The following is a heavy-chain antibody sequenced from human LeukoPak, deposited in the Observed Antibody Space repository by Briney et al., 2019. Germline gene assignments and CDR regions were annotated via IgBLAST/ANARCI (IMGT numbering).Heavy chain of an antibody. V-gene: IGHV4-59*01. CDR2: IYYTGIT. J-gene: IGHJ6*04. CDR1: GGSINRFY. CDR3: ARLARLTLIRGVTGYHSLDV. D-gene: IGHD3-10*01. Sequence: PSETLSLTCSVSGGSINRFYWSWIRQPPGGGQEGIGYIYYTGITNYNSSLKSRVTVSVDASKNQFSLWLSSVTAADTAVYYCARLARLTLIRGVTGYHSLDVWGKGTKVTVSS.